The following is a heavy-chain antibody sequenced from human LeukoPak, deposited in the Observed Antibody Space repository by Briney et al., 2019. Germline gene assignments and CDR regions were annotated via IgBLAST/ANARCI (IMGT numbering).Heavy chain of an antibody. CDR3: SRATSDRRGYYHDY. Sequence: GGSLRLSCTASGFTFGDYAMSWVRQAPGKGLEWVGFIRSKAYGGTTEYAASVKGRFTFSRDDSKSVAYLQMNSLKTEDTGVYYCSRATSDRRGYYHDYWGQGTLVTVSS. V-gene: IGHV3-49*04. CDR2: IRSKAYGGTT. J-gene: IGHJ4*02. D-gene: IGHD3-22*01. CDR1: GFTFGDYA.